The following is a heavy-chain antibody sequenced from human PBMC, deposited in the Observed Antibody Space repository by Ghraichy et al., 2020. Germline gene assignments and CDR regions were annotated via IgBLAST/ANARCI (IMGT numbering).Heavy chain of an antibody. CDR3: ARWDIAARTFDY. D-gene: IGHD6-6*01. J-gene: IGHJ4*02. Sequence: SETLSLTCTVSGGSISSGGYYWSWIRQHPGKGLEWIGYIYYSGSTYYNPSLKSRVTISVDTSKNQFSLKLSSVTAADTAVYYFARWDIAARTFDYGGQGTLVTVSS. CDR1: GGSISSGGYY. V-gene: IGHV4-31*03. CDR2: IYYSGST.